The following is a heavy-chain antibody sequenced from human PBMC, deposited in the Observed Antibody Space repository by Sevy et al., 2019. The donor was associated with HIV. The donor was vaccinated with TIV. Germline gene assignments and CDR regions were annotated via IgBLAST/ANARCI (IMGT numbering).Heavy chain of an antibody. Sequence: GGSLRPSCAASGFNFRIYAMHWVRQAPGKGLEWVAVISYDGSDKFYAESVKGRFTISRDNSKNMVFLQLNSLRGDDTAVYYCATGRQGATYGYWGQGTPVTVSS. CDR2: ISYDGSDK. V-gene: IGHV3-30*03. D-gene: IGHD1-26*01. CDR1: GFNFRIYA. J-gene: IGHJ4*02. CDR3: ATGRQGATYGY.